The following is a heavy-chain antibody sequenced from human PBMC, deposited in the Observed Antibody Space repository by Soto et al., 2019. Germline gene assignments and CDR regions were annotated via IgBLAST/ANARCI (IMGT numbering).Heavy chain of an antibody. CDR3: ARSIVVVTALDY. CDR2: ISPNSEKT. CDR1: GCTFSNFG. Sequence: GASVKVSCKASGCTFSNFGISWVRQAPGEGLEWMGWISPNSEKTKYSQKFQGRVTITRDTSASTAYMELSSLRSEDTAVYYCARSIVVVTALDYWGQGTLVTVSS. V-gene: IGHV1-18*01. J-gene: IGHJ4*02. D-gene: IGHD2-21*02.